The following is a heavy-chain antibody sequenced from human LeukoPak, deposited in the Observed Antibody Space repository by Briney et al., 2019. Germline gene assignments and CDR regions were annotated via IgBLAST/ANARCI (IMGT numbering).Heavy chain of an antibody. D-gene: IGHD3-22*01. V-gene: IGHV3-53*01. CDR3: ARESGYYDSGGYFDY. J-gene: IGHJ4*02. Sequence: SGGSLRLSCAAPGFTVSGNYMSWVRQAPGKGLEWVSVIYSGGSTYYADSVKGRFTISRDNSKNTLYLQMNSLRAEDTAVYYCARESGYYDSGGYFDYWGQGTLVTVSS. CDR2: IYSGGST. CDR1: GFTVSGNY.